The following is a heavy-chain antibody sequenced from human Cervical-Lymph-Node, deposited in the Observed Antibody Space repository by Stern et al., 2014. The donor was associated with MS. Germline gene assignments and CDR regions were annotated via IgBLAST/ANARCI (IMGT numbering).Heavy chain of an antibody. D-gene: IGHD5-12*01. J-gene: IGHJ6*02. CDR3: ARDRSAYDFNFYGMDV. CDR1: GFTFKSYY. CDR2: ISYDGTNK. Sequence: VQLVESGGGVVQPGRSLRLSCAASGFTFKSYYMHWVRQAPGKGLEWVAVISYDGTNKYHADSVQGRFTISRDNSKSTLYLQMSSLRVDDTAVYYCARDRSAYDFNFYGMDVWGQGTTVTVSS. V-gene: IGHV3-30*03.